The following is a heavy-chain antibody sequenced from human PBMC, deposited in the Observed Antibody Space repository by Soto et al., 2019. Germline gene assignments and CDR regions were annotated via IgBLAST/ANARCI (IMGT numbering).Heavy chain of an antibody. CDR3: AKESLRDDSSGYYYDY. CDR2: ISWDGGST. V-gene: IGHV3-43D*04. CDR1: GFTFDDYA. Sequence: EVQLVESGGVVVQPGGSLRLSCAASGFTFDDYAMHWVRQAPGKGLEWVSLISWDGGSTYYADSVKGRFTISRDNSKNSLYLQMNSLRAEDTALYYCAKESLRDDSSGYYYDYWGQGTLVTVSS. D-gene: IGHD3-22*01. J-gene: IGHJ4*02.